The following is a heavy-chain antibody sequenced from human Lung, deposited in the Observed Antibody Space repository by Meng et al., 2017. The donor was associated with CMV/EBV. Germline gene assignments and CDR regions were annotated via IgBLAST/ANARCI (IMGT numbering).Heavy chain of an antibody. Sequence: GGSLRLXCAASGFSFNIYAMSWVRQAPGRGLEWVSLIYSSGSTTNYADSVKGRFTISRDNSKNTLYLQLRNLRVEDTAIYYCLTFYSDSKSYGGPGTLVTVSS. CDR3: LTFYSDSKSY. V-gene: IGHV3-23*03. CDR2: IYSSGSTT. D-gene: IGHD3-22*01. CDR1: GFSFNIYA. J-gene: IGHJ4*02.